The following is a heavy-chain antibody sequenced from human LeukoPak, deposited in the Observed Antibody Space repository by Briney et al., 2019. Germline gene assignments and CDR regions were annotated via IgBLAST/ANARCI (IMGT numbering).Heavy chain of an antibody. CDR3: ARLYYYDSSGYYYFDY. CDR1: GYSFTSYW. J-gene: IGHJ4*02. V-gene: IGHV5-51*01. CDR2: IYPGDSDT. D-gene: IGHD3-22*01. Sequence: GESLKISCKGSGYSFTSYWIRWVRQMPGKGLEWMGIIYPGDSDTRYSPSFQGQVTISADKSISTAYLQWSSLKASDTAMYYCARLYYYDSSGYYYFDYWGQGTLVTVSS.